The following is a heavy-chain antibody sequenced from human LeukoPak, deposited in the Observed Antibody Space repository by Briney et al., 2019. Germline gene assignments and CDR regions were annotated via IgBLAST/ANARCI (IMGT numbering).Heavy chain of an antibody. CDR2: IKSKTDGETT. V-gene: IGHV3-15*01. CDR1: GLTFSNAW. CDR3: AKEFDY. Sequence: GGSLRLSCAASGLTFSNAWMSWVRQAPGQGLEWVARIKSKTDGETTDYAAPVKGRFTISRDDSKNTLYLQMNSLRAEDTAVYYCAKEFDYWGQGTLVTVSS. J-gene: IGHJ4*02.